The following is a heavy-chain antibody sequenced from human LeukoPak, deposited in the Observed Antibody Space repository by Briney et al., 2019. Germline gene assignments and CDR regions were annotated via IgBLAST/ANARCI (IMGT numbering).Heavy chain of an antibody. CDR1: GYTFTSYY. CDR2: INPSGGST. J-gene: IGHJ4*02. Sequence: ASVKVSCKASGYTFTSYYMHWVRQAPGQGVERMGIINPSGGSTSYAQKFQGRVTMTRDTSTSTVYMELSGLRSEDTAVYYCARVATYYYDRSGYFDYWGQGTLVTVSS. CDR3: ARVATYYYDRSGYFDY. V-gene: IGHV1-46*01. D-gene: IGHD3-22*01.